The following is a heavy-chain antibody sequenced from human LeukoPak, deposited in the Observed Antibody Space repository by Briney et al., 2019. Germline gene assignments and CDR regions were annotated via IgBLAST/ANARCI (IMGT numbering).Heavy chain of an antibody. CDR3: DKGPECSSTSCNTEAFNY. CDR1: GGTFSSYT. D-gene: IGHD2-2*02. V-gene: IGHV1-69*02. J-gene: IGHJ4*02. CDR2: IIPILGIA. Sequence: SVKVSCKASGGTFSSYTISWVRQAPGQGLEWMGRIIPILGIANYAQKFQGRVTITADKSTSTAYMELSSLRSEDTAVCYCDKGPECSSTSCNTEAFNYWGPGTLVTVSS.